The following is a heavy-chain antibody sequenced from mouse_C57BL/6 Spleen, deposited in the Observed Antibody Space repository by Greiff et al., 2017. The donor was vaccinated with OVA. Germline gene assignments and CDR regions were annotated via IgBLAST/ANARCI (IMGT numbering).Heavy chain of an antibody. J-gene: IGHJ4*01. V-gene: IGHV1-53*01. D-gene: IGHD2-12*01. CDR1: GYTFTSYW. Sequence: VRLQESGTELVKPGASVKLSCKASGYTFTSYWMHWVKQRPGQGLEWIGNINPSNGGTNYNEKFKSKATLTVDKSSSTAYMQLSSLTSEDSAVYYCARSHDDYAMDYWGQGTSVTVSS. CDR2: INPSNGGT. CDR3: ARSHDDYAMDY.